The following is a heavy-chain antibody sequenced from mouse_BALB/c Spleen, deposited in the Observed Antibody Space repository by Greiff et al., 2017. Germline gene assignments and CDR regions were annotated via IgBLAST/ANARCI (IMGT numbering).Heavy chain of an antibody. Sequence: VPLQQSGAELVRPGASVTLSCKASGYTFTDYEMHWVKQTPVHGLEWIGAIDPETGGTAYNQKFKGKATLTADKSSSTAYMELRSLTSEDSAVYYCTRETTATAWFAYWGQGTLVTVSA. V-gene: IGHV1-15*01. CDR3: TRETTATAWFAY. J-gene: IGHJ3*01. CDR1: GYTFTDYE. D-gene: IGHD1-2*01. CDR2: IDPETGGT.